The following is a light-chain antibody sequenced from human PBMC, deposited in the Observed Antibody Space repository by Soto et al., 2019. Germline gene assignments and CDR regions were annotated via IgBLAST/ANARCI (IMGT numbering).Light chain of an antibody. Sequence: EIVLTQSPGTLALSPGERAALSFSASESVSRSFLAWYQQKPGQAPRLLIYGASTRATDIPHRFSGSGSGTDFTLTISRLEPEDFAVYYCQQYGSSPQTFGQGTKVDNK. V-gene: IGKV3-20*01. CDR2: GAS. CDR3: QQYGSSPQT. J-gene: IGKJ1*01. CDR1: ESVSRSF.